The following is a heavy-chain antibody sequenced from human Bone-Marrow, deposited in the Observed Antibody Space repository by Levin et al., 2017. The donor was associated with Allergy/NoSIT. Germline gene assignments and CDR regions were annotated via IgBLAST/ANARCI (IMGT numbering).Heavy chain of an antibody. Sequence: SETLSLTCAVYGGSFSGYYWSWIRQPPGKGLEWIGEINHSGSTNYNPSLKSRVTISVDTSKNQFSLKLSSVTAADTAVYYCARAGGFGGYSRFDPWGQGTLVTVSS. CDR2: INHSGST. J-gene: IGHJ5*02. CDR3: ARAGGFGGYSRFDP. V-gene: IGHV4-34*01. CDR1: GGSFSGYY. D-gene: IGHD3-22*01.